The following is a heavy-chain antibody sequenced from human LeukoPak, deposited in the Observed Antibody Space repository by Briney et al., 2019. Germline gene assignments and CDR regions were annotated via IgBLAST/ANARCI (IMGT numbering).Heavy chain of an antibody. J-gene: IGHJ4*02. V-gene: IGHV4-39*07. CDR1: GGSISSSSYY. Sequence: PSETLSLTCTVSGGSISSSSYYWGWIRRPPGKGLEWIGSIYYSGSTYYNPSLKSRVTISVDTSKNQFSLKLSSVTAADTAVYYCARDAGYYDFWSGYPAHPYYFDYWGQGTLVTVSS. CDR2: IYYSGST. CDR3: ARDAGYYDFWSGYPAHPYYFDY. D-gene: IGHD3-3*01.